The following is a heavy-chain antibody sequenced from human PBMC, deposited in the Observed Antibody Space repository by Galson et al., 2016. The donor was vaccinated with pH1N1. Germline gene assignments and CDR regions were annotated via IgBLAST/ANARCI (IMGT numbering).Heavy chain of an antibody. CDR3: AKEIQRGSYGMDV. J-gene: IGHJ6*02. V-gene: IGHV3-43*01. D-gene: IGHD3-16*01. Sequence: SLRLSCAASGFSFHDYTMHWVRQSPGKGLEWVSLVNWDGTSAYYADYVRGRFTVSRDSSKNSLYLQMNSLRSGDTALYYCAKEIQRGSYGMDVWGRGTTVTVSS. CDR2: VNWDGTSA. CDR1: GFSFHDYT.